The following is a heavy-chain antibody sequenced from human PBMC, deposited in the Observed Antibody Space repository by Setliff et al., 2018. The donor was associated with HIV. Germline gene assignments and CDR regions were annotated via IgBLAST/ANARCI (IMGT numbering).Heavy chain of an antibody. J-gene: IGHJ4*02. D-gene: IGHD3-3*01. CDR1: GFTFSSHA. Sequence: PGGSLRLSCAASGFTFSSHAMHWVRQAPGKGLEWVAFIRSAASTKSYADSVKDRFTISRDNSKDTLYLQMNSLRPEDTAVYYCASARIPTGGVSTSLDYWGLGTLVTVSS. CDR3: ASARIPTGGVSTSLDY. V-gene: IGHV3-30*02. CDR2: IRSAASTK.